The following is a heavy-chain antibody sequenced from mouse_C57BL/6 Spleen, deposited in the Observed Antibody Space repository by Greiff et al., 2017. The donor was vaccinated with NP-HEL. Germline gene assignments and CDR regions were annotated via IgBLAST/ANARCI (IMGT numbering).Heavy chain of an antibody. V-gene: IGHV2-6-1*01. CDR1: GFSLTSYG. J-gene: IGHJ3*01. Sequence: VQLRQSGPGLVAPSQSLSITCTVSGFSLTSYGVHWVRQPPGKGLEWLVVIWSDGSTTYNSALKSRLSISKDNSKSQVFLKMNSLQTDDTAMYYCARQGDSSGYFWFAYWGQGTLVTVSA. CDR3: ARQGDSSGYFWFAY. D-gene: IGHD3-2*02. CDR2: IWSDGST.